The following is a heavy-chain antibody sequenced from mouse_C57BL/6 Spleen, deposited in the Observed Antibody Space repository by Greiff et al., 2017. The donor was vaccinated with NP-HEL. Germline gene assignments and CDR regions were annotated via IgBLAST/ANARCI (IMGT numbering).Heavy chain of an antibody. CDR2: INPNYGTT. CDR3: AGDGYSNPWFAY. D-gene: IGHD2-5*01. V-gene: IGHV1-39*01. Sequence: EVKLMESGPELVKPGASVKISCKASGYSFTDYNMNWVKQSNGKSLEWIGVINPNYGTTSYNQKFKGKATLTVDQSSSTAYMQLNSLTSEDSAVYYCAGDGYSNPWFAYWGQGTLVTVSA. J-gene: IGHJ3*01. CDR1: GYSFTDYN.